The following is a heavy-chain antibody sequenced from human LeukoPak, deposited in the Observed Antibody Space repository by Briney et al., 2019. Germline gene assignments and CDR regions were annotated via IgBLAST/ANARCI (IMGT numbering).Heavy chain of an antibody. CDR3: ARNSYGEYVRFDP. J-gene: IGHJ5*02. V-gene: IGHV4-31*03. CDR2: IYYSGSA. Sequence: PSETLSLTCTVSGGSISSGGDSWSGSRQHPGKGLEWGVYIYYSGSAYYNPYLKSRVTISVDTSKNQFSLKLSSVTAADTAAYYCARNSYGEYVRFDPWGQGTLVTVSS. CDR1: GGSISSGGDS. D-gene: IGHD4-17*01.